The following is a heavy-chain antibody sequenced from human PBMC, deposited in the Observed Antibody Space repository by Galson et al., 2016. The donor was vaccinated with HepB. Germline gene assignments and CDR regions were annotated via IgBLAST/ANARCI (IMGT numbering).Heavy chain of an antibody. CDR2: INYSGTT. J-gene: IGHJ1*01. CDR1: GVGVSGYY. CDR3: ARGSYGSGNYYKPKHFHP. V-gene: IGHV4-34*01. Sequence: TLSLTCAVSGVGVSGYYWSWIRQSPGKGLEWIGEINYSGTTNHNPSLKSRVTLSLDTTKYQLSLNLSSVTATDTAMYYCARGSYGSGNYYKPKHFHPWGQGTLVTVSS. D-gene: IGHD3-10*01.